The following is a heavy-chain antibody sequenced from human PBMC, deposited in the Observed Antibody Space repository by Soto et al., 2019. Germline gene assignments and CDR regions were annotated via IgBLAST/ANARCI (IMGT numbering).Heavy chain of an antibody. CDR2: IYYSGST. V-gene: IGHV4-59*01. Sequence: SETLSLTCTVSGGSISSYYWSWIRQPPGKGLEWIGYIYYSGSTNYNPSLKSRVTISVDTSKNQFSLKLSSVTAADTAVYYCARVPVYYDYVWGSRYYGMDVWGQGTTVTVSS. CDR1: GGSISSYY. J-gene: IGHJ6*02. D-gene: IGHD3-16*01. CDR3: ARVPVYYDYVWGSRYYGMDV.